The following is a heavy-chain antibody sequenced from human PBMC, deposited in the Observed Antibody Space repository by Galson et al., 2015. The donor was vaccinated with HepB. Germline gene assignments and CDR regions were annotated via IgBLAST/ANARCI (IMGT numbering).Heavy chain of an antibody. D-gene: IGHD4-23*01. CDR3: ARGYGGHSTSFDH. Sequence: SLRLSCAASGFSFSSFAIHWVRQAPGKGLEWVAIIWSNGVNKYYTDSVRGRFTISRDNSKNTLSLQMNSLRAEDTAVYYCARGYGGHSTSFDHWGQGTLVTVSS. J-gene: IGHJ4*02. V-gene: IGHV3-33*01. CDR1: GFSFSSFA. CDR2: IWSNGVNK.